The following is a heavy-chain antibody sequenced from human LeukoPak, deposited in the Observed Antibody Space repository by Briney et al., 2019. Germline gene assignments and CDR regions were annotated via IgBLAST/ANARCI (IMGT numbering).Heavy chain of an antibody. D-gene: IGHD2-2*01. CDR2: ISGSGGST. J-gene: IGHJ5*02. CDR1: GFTFSSYA. Sequence: PGGSLRLSCAASGFTFSSYAMSWVRQAPGKGLEWVSAISGSGGSTYYADSVEGRFTISRDTSKTPLYLQMNSLRAEDTAVYYCAKDSSGVVPAASRFDPWGQGTLVTVSS. V-gene: IGHV3-23*01. CDR3: AKDSSGVVPAASRFDP.